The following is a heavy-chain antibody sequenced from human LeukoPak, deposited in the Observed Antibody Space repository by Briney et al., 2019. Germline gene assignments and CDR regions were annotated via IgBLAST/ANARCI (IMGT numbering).Heavy chain of an antibody. CDR1: GYTFTGYY. D-gene: IGHD3-22*01. CDR3: ARAIALYDSSGTGDY. CDR2: INPNSGGT. V-gene: IGHV1-2*06. Sequence: ASVKVSCKASGYTFTGYYMHWVRQAPGQGLEWMGRINPNSGGTNYAQKFQGRVTMTRDTSISTAYMELSRLRSDDTAVYYCARAIALYDSSGTGDYWGQGNLVTVSS. J-gene: IGHJ4*02.